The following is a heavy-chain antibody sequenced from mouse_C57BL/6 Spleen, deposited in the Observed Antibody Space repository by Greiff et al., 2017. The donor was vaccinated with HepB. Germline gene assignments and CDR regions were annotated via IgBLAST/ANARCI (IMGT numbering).Heavy chain of an antibody. J-gene: IGHJ4*01. CDR2: INPSNGGT. CDR1: GYTFTSYW. CDR3: ARSDGYYYAMDY. V-gene: IGHV1-53*01. Sequence: QVQLKESGTELVKPGASVKLSCKASGYTFTSYWMHWVKQRPGQGLEWIGNINPSNGGTNYNEKFKSKATLTVDKSSSTAYMQLSSLTSEDSAVYYCARSDGYYYAMDYWGQGTSVTVSS. D-gene: IGHD2-3*01.